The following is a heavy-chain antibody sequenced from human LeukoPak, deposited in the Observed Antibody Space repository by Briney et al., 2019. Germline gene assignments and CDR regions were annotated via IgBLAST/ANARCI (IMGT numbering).Heavy chain of an antibody. V-gene: IGHV3-23*01. CDR3: ASPAIVVVPAAVERFDY. CDR1: GFTFSSYA. J-gene: IGHJ4*02. D-gene: IGHD2-2*01. Sequence: PGGSLRLSCAASGFTFSSYAMSWVRQAPGKGLEWVSAISGSGGSTYYADSVKGRFTISRDNSKNTLYLQMNSLRAEDTAVYYCASPAIVVVPAAVERFDYWGQGTLVTVSS. CDR2: ISGSGGST.